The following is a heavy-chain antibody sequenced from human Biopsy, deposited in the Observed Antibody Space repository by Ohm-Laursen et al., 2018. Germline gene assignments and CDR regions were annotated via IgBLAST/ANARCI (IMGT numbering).Heavy chain of an antibody. J-gene: IGHJ5*02. V-gene: IGHV4-59*01. CDR2: VYYTGST. D-gene: IGHD3-22*01. Sequence: SDTLSLTCTVSGDSISSYYWSWIRQSPGKGLEWIGYVYYTGSTGYNPSLQSRVTISVDTSKNHFSLRLRSVTPADTAIYYCARDRGYYSDRTVPGYFDLWGQGTLVTVSS. CDR3: ARDRGYYSDRTVPGYFDL. CDR1: GDSISSYY.